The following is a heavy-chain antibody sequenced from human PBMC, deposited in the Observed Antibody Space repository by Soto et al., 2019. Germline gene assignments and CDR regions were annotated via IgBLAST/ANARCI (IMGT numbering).Heavy chain of an antibody. V-gene: IGHV4-34*01. D-gene: IGHD3-16*01. CDR3: ARVEYPYNYRGRDY. CDR1: GGSFRGYY. CDR2: IDHSGST. Sequence: QVQLQQWGTGLLKPSETLSLTCAVYGGSFRGYYWTWIRQPPGKGLEWIGEIDHSGSTNYNPSLKSRLTISVDTSKNKFALKLASVTAAATVVYYCARVEYPYNYRGRDYWGQGTLVTASS. J-gene: IGHJ4*02.